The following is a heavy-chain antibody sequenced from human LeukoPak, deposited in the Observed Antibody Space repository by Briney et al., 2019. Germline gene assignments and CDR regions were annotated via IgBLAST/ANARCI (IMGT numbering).Heavy chain of an antibody. J-gene: IGHJ4*02. V-gene: IGHV3-30*04. Sequence: GGSLRLSCAASGFTFSSYAMHWVRQAPGKGLEWVAVISYDGSNKYYADSVRGRFTASRDNSNNTLYLQMSSLTAADTAVYYCAKDRSIGTYYTFDHWGQGTLVTVSS. D-gene: IGHD1-26*01. CDR2: ISYDGSNK. CDR3: AKDRSIGTYYTFDH. CDR1: GFTFSSYA.